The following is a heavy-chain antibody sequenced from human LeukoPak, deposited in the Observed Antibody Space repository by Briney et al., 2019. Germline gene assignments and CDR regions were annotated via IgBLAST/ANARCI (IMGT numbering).Heavy chain of an antibody. CDR2: ISSSGSTI. Sequence: GGSLRLSCAASGFTFSSYSMSWVRQAPGKGLEWVSYISSSGSTIYYADSAKGRFTISRDNAKNSLYLQMNSLRAEDTAVYYCARDYSYGPIYWGQGTLVTVSS. J-gene: IGHJ4*02. CDR1: GFTFSSYS. V-gene: IGHV3-48*04. D-gene: IGHD5-18*01. CDR3: ARDYSYGPIY.